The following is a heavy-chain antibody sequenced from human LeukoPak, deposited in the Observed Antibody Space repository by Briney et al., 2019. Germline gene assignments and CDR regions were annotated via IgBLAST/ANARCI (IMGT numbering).Heavy chain of an antibody. D-gene: IGHD6-19*01. J-gene: IGHJ6*02. CDR1: GYTFTSYD. CDR2: MNPNSGNT. V-gene: IGHV1-8*01. Sequence: GASVKVSCKASGYTFTSYDINWVRQATGQGLEWMGWMNPNSGNTGYAQKFQGRVTMTRNTSISTAYMELSSLRSEDTAVYYCARVITVAGTVSYYYYGMDVWGQGTTVTVSS. CDR3: ARVITVAGTVSYYYYGMDV.